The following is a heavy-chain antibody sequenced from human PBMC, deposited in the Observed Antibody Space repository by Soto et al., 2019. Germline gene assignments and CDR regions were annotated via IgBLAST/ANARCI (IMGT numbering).Heavy chain of an antibody. CDR1: GGSISSSSYY. CDR2: IYYSGST. J-gene: IGHJ5*02. V-gene: IGHV4-39*01. CDR3: ASRTTYYYGSGPDGWFDP. Sequence: QLQLQESGPGLVKPSETLSLTCTVSGGSISSSSYYWGWIRQPPGKGLEWIGSIYYSGSTYYNPSLKSRVTISVDTSKNQFSLKLSSVTAADTAVYYCASRTTYYYGSGPDGWFDPWGQGTLVTVSS. D-gene: IGHD3-10*01.